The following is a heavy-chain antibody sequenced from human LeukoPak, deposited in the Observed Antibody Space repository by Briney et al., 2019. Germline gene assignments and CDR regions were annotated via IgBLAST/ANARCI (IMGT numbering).Heavy chain of an antibody. CDR2: IYYSGST. V-gene: IGHV4-59*01. CDR1: GGSISSYY. CDR3: ARGIGDLTY. D-gene: IGHD3-16*01. J-gene: IGHJ4*02. Sequence: SETLSLTCTVPGGSISSYYWSWIRQPPGKGLEWIGYIYYSGSTNYNPSLKSRVIISVDTSKNQFSLKLSSVTAADTAVYYCARGIGDLTYWGQGTLVTVSS.